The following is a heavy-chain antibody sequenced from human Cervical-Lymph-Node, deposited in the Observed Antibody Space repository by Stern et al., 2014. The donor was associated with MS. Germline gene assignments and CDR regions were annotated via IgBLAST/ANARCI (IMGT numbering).Heavy chain of an antibody. CDR2: SWSDGTKE. J-gene: IGHJ4*02. V-gene: IGHV3-33*01. Sequence: VQLVESEGGAVQPGRSLRLSCATAGFTFSGYGMYWVRQAPGKGLEWGAISWSDGTKEDYADSVKGRFTISRDNSKNTLYLQMTSLRAEDTAVYYCARDDRTSWYGGMPHWGQGTLVTVSS. CDR1: GFTFSGYG. CDR3: ARDDRTSWYGGMPH. D-gene: IGHD6-13*01.